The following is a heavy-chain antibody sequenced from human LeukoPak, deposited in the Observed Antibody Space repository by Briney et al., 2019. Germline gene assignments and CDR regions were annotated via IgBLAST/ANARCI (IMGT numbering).Heavy chain of an antibody. Sequence: GGSLRLSCAASGFTFSRYWMSWVRQAPGKGLEWLANIKQDGSEKYYVDSVKGRFTISRDNARNSLCLQMDSLRADDTAVYYRATDPGRSVSDNYWGQGTVVTVSS. J-gene: IGHJ4*02. CDR2: IKQDGSEK. D-gene: IGHD3-10*01. CDR3: ATDPGRSVSDNY. CDR1: GFTFSRYW. V-gene: IGHV3-7*01.